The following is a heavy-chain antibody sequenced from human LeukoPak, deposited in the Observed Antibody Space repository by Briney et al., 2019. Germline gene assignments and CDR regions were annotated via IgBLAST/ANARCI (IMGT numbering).Heavy chain of an antibody. CDR1: GYRFTTYW. V-gene: IGHV5-51*01. J-gene: IGHJ4*02. CDR2: IYPGDSDT. D-gene: IGHD2-15*01. Sequence: GESLKISCKGSGYRFTTYWIGWVRQMPGKGLEWMGIIYPGDSDTRYSPSFQGQVTISVDKSISTAYLQWNSLKASDTAMYYCARDVGYCSGGSCYSDYWGQGTLVTVSS. CDR3: ARDVGYCSGGSCYSDY.